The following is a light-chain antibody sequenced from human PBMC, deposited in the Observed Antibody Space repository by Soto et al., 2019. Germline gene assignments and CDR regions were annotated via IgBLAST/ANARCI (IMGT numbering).Light chain of an antibody. J-gene: IGKJ2*01. CDR3: QQSGSSPPKYT. CDR1: QSVSSSY. V-gene: IGKV3-20*01. CDR2: DAS. Sequence: EIVLTQSPGTLSLSPGERATLSCRASQSVSSSYLAWYQQKPGQAPRLLLYDASSRATGIPDRFSGSGSGTDFTLTISRLEPEDFAVYYWQQSGSSPPKYTFGQGTKLEIK.